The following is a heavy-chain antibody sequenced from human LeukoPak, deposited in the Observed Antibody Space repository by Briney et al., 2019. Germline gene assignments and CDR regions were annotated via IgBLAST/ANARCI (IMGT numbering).Heavy chain of an antibody. CDR1: GFTFSSYA. CDR3: AKDIRNTGWYKDS. CDR2: ITGSGYTT. V-gene: IGHV3-23*01. Sequence: GGSLRLSCAASGFTFSSYAMSWVRQALGKGPEWVSGITGSGYTTYYADSVKGRFTISRDNYKNTLFLQMNSLRAEDAAVYYCAKDIRNTGWYKDSWGQGTLVTVSS. D-gene: IGHD6-19*01. J-gene: IGHJ4*02.